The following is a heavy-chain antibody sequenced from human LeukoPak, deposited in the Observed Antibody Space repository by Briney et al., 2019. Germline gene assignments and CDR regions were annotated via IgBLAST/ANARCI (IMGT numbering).Heavy chain of an antibody. CDR3: ARVGMATMNFDY. Sequence: PSQTLSLTCTVSGGSISSGDYYWSWIRQPPGKGLEWIGYIYYSGSTYHNPSLKSRVTISVDTSKNQFSLKLSSVTAADTAVYYCARVGMATMNFDYWGQGTLVTVSS. J-gene: IGHJ4*02. D-gene: IGHD5-24*01. CDR1: GGSISSGDYY. V-gene: IGHV4-30-4*01. CDR2: IYYSGST.